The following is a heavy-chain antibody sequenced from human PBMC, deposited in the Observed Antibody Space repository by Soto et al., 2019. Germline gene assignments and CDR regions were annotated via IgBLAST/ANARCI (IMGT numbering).Heavy chain of an antibody. CDR2: ISPAGSST. CDR3: ARENSVAAEGSWGFDT. V-gene: IGHV1-46*01. J-gene: IGHJ5*02. D-gene: IGHD6-13*01. CDR1: GYTFTAHW. Sequence: ASVKVSCKASGYTFTAHWMRWVRRAPGQGLEWVGIISPAGSSTFYAQKFQGRLTMTRDTSTSTDYMELSSLRSDDTAVYFCARENSVAAEGSWGFDTWGQGTLVTVS.